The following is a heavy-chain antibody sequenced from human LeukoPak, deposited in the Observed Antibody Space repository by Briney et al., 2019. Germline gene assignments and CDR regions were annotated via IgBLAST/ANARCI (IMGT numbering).Heavy chain of an antibody. CDR2: IWYDGSNK. V-gene: IGHV3-33*01. CDR1: GFTFSTYA. CDR3: ARAQLEQLWLLFDY. Sequence: GRSLRLSCAASGFTFSTYAMHWVRQAPGKGLEWVAVIWYDGSNKYYADSVEGRFTISRDNSKNTLFLQMNSLRAEDTAVYYCARAQLEQLWLLFDYWGQGTLVTVSS. D-gene: IGHD5-18*01. J-gene: IGHJ4*02.